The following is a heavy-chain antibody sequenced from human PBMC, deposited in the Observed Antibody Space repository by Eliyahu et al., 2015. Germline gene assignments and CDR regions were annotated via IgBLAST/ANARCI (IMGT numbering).Heavy chain of an antibody. J-gene: IGHJ5*02. Sequence: QVQLVQSGAEVKNPGASVKVSCKASGYTFSGFYXHWARQAPGPGLEXMGWINPNGGGTHYAEKFQGRVTMTRDTSINTAYLDLRSLRSDDTAVYYCARERAECSGGSCHRRTFDPWGQGTQVTVSS. CDR3: ARERAECSGGSCHRRTFDP. V-gene: IGHV1-2*02. CDR1: GYTFSGFY. D-gene: IGHD2-15*01. CDR2: INPNGGGT.